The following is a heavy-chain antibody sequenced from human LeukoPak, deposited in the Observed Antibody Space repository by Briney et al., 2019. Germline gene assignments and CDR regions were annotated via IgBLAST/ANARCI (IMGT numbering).Heavy chain of an antibody. D-gene: IGHD3-3*01. CDR3: ARHDVTIFGVVSATHFDY. Sequence: SETLSLTCTVSGGSISSSSYYWGWIRQPPGKGLEWLGSIYYSGSTYYNPSLKSRVTISVDTSKNQFSLKLNSVTAADTAVYYCARHDVTIFGVVSATHFDYWGQGTLVTVSS. J-gene: IGHJ4*02. CDR1: GGSISSSSYY. CDR2: IYYSGST. V-gene: IGHV4-39*01.